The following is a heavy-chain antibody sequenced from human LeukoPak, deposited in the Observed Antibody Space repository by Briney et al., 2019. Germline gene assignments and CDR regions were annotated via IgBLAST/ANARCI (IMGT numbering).Heavy chain of an antibody. V-gene: IGHV4-59*11. J-gene: IGHJ6*03. CDR1: GGSISSHY. Sequence: SEILSLTCTVSGGSISSHYWSWIRRPPGKGLEWIGYIYYSGSTNYNLSLKSRVTISVDTSKNQFSLKLSSVTAADTAVYYCARDRYSSSLDYYYMDVWGKGTTVTVSS. CDR3: ARDRYSSSLDYYYMDV. CDR2: IYYSGST. D-gene: IGHD6-6*01.